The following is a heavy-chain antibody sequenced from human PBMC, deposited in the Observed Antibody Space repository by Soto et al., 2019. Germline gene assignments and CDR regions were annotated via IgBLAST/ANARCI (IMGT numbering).Heavy chain of an antibody. V-gene: IGHV3-21*06. CDR3: ARESEGLTSDFDY. CDR2: ISSTTNYI. J-gene: IGHJ4*02. Sequence: SLRLSCAASEFTFTRYSMSWVRQAPGKGLEWVSSISSTTNYIYYGDSMKGRFTISRDNAKNSLYLEMNSLRAEDTSVYYCARESEGLTSDFDYWGQGTLVTISS. CDR1: EFTFTRYS.